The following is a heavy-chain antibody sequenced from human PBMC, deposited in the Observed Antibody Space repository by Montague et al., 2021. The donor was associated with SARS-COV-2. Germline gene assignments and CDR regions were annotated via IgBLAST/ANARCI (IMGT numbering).Heavy chain of an antibody. D-gene: IGHD6-19*01. V-gene: IGHV3-30*09. CDR3: VRASLIKARIAVAGTTVY. CDR1: GFTFNNYA. J-gene: IGHJ4*02. CDR2: ISYDGSNK. Sequence: SLRLSCAASGFTFNNYAMHWVRQAPGKGLEWVAIISYDGSNKYYPASVKGRFAISGDNSKKTLYLQMNSLRAEDTAVYYCVRASLIKARIAVAGTTVYWGQGTLVTISS.